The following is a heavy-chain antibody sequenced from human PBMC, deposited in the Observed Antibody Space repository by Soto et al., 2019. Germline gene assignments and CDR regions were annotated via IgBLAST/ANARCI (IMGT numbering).Heavy chain of an antibody. CDR2: ISWNSQNI. CDR1: GVTFDDYA. D-gene: IGHD3-10*01. Sequence: GGSLRLSCAASGVTFDDYAMHWVRQAPGKGLEWVACISWNSQNIGYADSVRGRFTVSRDNAKNSLYLEMNSLRVEDTALYYCAKDSRAYYGSGFLMDFWGQGTTVTVSS. J-gene: IGHJ6*02. CDR3: AKDSRAYYGSGFLMDF. V-gene: IGHV3-9*01.